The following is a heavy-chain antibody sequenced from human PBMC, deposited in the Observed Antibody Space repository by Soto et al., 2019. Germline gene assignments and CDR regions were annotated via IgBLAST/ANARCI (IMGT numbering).Heavy chain of an antibody. V-gene: IGHV3-48*02. CDR3: ARDWGGDYDYYYYGMDV. D-gene: IGHD4-17*01. CDR1: GFTFSSYS. CDR2: ISSSSSTI. Sequence: EVQLVESGGGLVQPGGSLRLSCAASGFTFSSYSMNWVRQAPGKGLEWVSYISSSSSTIYYADSVKGRFTISRDNAKNSLYLQMNSLRDEDTAVYYCARDWGGDYDYYYYGMDVWGQGTTVTVSS. J-gene: IGHJ6*02.